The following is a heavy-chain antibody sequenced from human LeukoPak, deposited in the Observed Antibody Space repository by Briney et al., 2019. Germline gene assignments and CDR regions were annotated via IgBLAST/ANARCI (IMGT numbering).Heavy chain of an antibody. CDR2: ISSRSSST. D-gene: IGHD6-19*01. CDR3: ARDMRTGWYAADY. J-gene: IGHJ4*02. V-gene: IGHV3-11*05. Sequence: GGSLRLSCAASGFSFSDYCMSWIRQAPGKGLEWVSYISSRSSSTNYADSVKGRFTMSRDNAKNSLYLQMNSLRAEDTAVYYCARDMRTGWYAADYWGQGTLVILSS. CDR1: GFSFSDYC.